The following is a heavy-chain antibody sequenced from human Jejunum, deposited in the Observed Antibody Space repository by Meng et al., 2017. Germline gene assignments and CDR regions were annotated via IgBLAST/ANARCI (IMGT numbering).Heavy chain of an antibody. CDR2: TYWDDDK. CDR3: AHRRRNSGYDNPYYFDF. CDR1: GFSLSTVGEA. J-gene: IGHJ4*02. Sequence: QSTLKESGPLRVKPTQTLTLTCTFSGFSLSTVGEAVGWIRQPPGKALDWLALTYWDDDKRYSPSLKSRLTITKDTSKNQVVLTMAHMDPVDTATYYCAHRRRNSGYDNPYYFDFWGQGTLVTVSS. V-gene: IGHV2-5*02. D-gene: IGHD5-12*01.